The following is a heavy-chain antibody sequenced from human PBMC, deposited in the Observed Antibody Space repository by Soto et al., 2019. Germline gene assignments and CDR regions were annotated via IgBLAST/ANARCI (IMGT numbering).Heavy chain of an antibody. D-gene: IGHD3-10*01. J-gene: IGHJ4*02. CDR2: INPSGGST. CDR1: GYTFTSYY. Sequence: GASVKVSCKASGYTFTSYYMHWVRQAPGQGLEWMGIINPSGGSTSYAQKFQGRVTMTRDTSTSTVYMELSSLRSEDTAVYYCARDAIQGYYYGSGSYPDYWGQGTLVTVSS. V-gene: IGHV1-46*01. CDR3: ARDAIQGYYYGSGSYPDY.